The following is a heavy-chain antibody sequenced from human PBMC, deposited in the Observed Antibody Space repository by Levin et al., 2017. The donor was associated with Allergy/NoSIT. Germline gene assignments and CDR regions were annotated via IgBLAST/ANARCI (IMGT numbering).Heavy chain of an antibody. Sequence: SCVGSGFTFSAYTMNWVRQAPGKGLEWISDISGGSESISYADSVKGRFTISRDNAENSVYLQMKSLRAEDTAIYYCARRGSSWEGYYAFDIWGPGTMVTVSS. CDR1: GFTFSAYT. CDR3: ARRGSSWEGYYAFDI. V-gene: IGHV3-48*01. CDR2: ISGGSESI. D-gene: IGHD6-13*01. J-gene: IGHJ3*02.